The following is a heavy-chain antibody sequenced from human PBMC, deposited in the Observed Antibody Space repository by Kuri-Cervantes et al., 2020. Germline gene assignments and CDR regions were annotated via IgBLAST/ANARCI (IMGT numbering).Heavy chain of an antibody. Sequence: GSLRLSCAVSGGSIMNYYWSWIRQPAGKGLEWIGQISNSEGTNYNPSFKSRVTISVDKSKNQFSLKLTSVTAADTALYYCAKSPIVGATRHAFDMWGQGTRVTVSS. V-gene: IGHV4-4*07. CDR2: ISNSEGT. D-gene: IGHD1-26*01. CDR3: AKSPIVGATRHAFDM. J-gene: IGHJ3*02. CDR1: GGSIMNYY.